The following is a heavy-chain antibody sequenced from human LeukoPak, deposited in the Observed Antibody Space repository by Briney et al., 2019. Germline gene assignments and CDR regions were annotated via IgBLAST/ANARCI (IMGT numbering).Heavy chain of an antibody. CDR1: GGSISSYY. D-gene: IGHD3-16*02. J-gene: IGHJ4*02. CDR2: IYTSGST. CDR3: ARGALYDYVWGSYRRPTYFDY. V-gene: IGHV4-4*07. Sequence: SETLSLTCTVSGGSISSYYWSWIRQPPGKGLEWIGRIYTSGSTNHNPSLKSRVTMSVDTSKNQFSLKLSSVTAADTAVYYCARGALYDYVWGSYRRPTYFDYWGQGTLVTVSS.